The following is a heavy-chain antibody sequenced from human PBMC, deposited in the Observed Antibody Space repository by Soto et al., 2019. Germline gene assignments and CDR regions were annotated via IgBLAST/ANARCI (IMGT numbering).Heavy chain of an antibody. CDR2: ISSSSYYI. CDR1: GLSFSTHS. J-gene: IGHJ6*02. CDR3: ARNRDPSSKTHGMDV. V-gene: IGHV3-21*06. Sequence: GGSLRLSCTPSGLSFSTHSMNWVRQAPGKGLEWVSSISSSSYYIYYADSVKGRFTISRDNAKNTLFLQMNILRADDTAVYYCARNRDPSSKTHGMDVWGQGTTVTVSS.